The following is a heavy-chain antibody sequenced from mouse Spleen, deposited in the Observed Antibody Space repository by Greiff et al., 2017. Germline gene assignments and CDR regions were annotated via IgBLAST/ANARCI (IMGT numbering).Heavy chain of an antibody. CDR3: ARTYYGNYVWYFDV. D-gene: IGHD2-10*01. V-gene: IGHV3-2*02. Sequence: DVKLVESGPGLVKPSQSLSLTCTVTGYSITSDYAWNWIRQFPGNKLEWMGYISYSGSTSYNPSLKSRISITRDTSKNQFFLQLNSVTTEDTATYYCARTYYGNYVWYFDVWGAGTTVTVSS. CDR2: ISYSGST. J-gene: IGHJ1*01. CDR1: GYSITSDYA.